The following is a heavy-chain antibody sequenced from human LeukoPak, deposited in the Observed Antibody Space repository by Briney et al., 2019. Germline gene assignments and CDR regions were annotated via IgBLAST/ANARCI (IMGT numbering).Heavy chain of an antibody. CDR2: INSDGSNT. CDR3: ARDKIDYYGMDV. J-gene: IGHJ6*02. CDR1: GFTFSSYW. Sequence: GGSLRLSCAASGFTFSSYWMHWVRHAPGKGLVRVSRINSDGSNTCYADSVKGRITISRDNAKNTLYLQMNSLRAEDTAVYYCARDKIDYYGMDVWGQGTTVTVSS. V-gene: IGHV3-74*01.